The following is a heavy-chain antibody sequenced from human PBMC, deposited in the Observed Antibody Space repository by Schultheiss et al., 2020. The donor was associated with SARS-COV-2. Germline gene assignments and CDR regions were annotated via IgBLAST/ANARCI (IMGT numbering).Heavy chain of an antibody. CDR2: VGGDGGRT. D-gene: IGHD6-13*01. J-gene: IGHJ6*02. CDR3: ARDSSTPYGQQLANYYYYGMDV. CDR1: GFTFNNFA. Sequence: ESLKISCTASGFTFNNFAMSWVRRPPGRGLEWVSAVGGDGGRTYYADSVKGRFTISRDNSKNTLYLQMNSLRAEDTAVYYCARDSSTPYGQQLANYYYYGMDVWGQGTTVTVSS. V-gene: IGHV3-23*01.